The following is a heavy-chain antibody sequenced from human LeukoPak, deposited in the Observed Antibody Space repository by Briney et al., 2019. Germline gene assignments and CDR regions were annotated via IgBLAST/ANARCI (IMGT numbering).Heavy chain of an antibody. CDR1: GFIFDDYA. V-gene: IGHV3-9*01. Sequence: SGGSLRLSCTASGFIFDDYAMHWVRQAPGKGLEGVSGISWRSGSIEYADSVEGRFTISRDNAKNSLYLQMDNLRAEDTAFYYCARGVGGFFSTYNWFDHWGQGTLVTVSS. CDR2: ISWRSGSI. CDR3: ARGVGGFFSTYNWFDH. D-gene: IGHD2-15*01. J-gene: IGHJ5*02.